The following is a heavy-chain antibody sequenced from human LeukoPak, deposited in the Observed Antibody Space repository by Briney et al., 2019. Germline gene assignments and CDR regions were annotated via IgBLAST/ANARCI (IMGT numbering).Heavy chain of an antibody. D-gene: IGHD2/OR15-2a*01. V-gene: IGHV3-23*01. CDR3: AKSPFPQGRGVAFDY. Sequence: GGSLRLSCAASGFTFSSYAMSWVRQAPGKGLEWVSAISGSGGSTYYADSVKGRFTISRDNAKNTLYLQMNSLRAEDTAVYYCAKSPFPQGRGVAFDYWGQGTLVTVSS. CDR2: ISGSGGST. J-gene: IGHJ4*02. CDR1: GFTFSSYA.